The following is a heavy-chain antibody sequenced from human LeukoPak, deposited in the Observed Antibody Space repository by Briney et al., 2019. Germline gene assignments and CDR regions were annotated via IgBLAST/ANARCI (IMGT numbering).Heavy chain of an antibody. D-gene: IGHD2-2*01. CDR2: INHSGST. V-gene: IGHV4-34*01. Sequence: PSETLSLTCAVYGGSFSDYYWSWIRQPPGKGLEWIGEINHSGSTNYNPSLKSRVTISVDTSKNQFSLKLSSVTAADTAVYYSARGNIVVVPAARYYYYYMDVWGKGTTVTVSS. CDR3: ARGNIVVVPAARYYYYYMDV. J-gene: IGHJ6*03. CDR1: GGSFSDYY.